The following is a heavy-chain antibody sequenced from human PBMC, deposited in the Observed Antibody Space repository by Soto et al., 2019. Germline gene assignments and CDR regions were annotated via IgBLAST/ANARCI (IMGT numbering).Heavy chain of an antibody. V-gene: IGHV3-23*01. D-gene: IGHD3-3*01. Sequence: GGSLRLSCAASGFTFSSYAMSWVRQAPGKGLEWVSAISGSGGSTYYADSVKGRFTISRDNSKNTLYLQMNSLRAEDTAVYYCAKGSRFLEWARSYYYGMDVWGQGTTVTVSS. CDR3: AKGSRFLEWARSYYYGMDV. J-gene: IGHJ6*02. CDR1: GFTFSSYA. CDR2: ISGSGGST.